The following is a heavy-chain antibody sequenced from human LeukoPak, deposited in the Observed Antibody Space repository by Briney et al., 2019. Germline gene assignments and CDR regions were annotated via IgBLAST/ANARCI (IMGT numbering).Heavy chain of an antibody. Sequence: ASVKVSCKASGYTFTSYGISWVRQAPGQGLEWMGWISACNGNTNYAQKLQGRVTMTTDTSTSTAYMELRSLRSDDTAVYYCARAPAHYYDSSDHYYVGESYFDYWGQGTLVTVSS. V-gene: IGHV1-18*01. J-gene: IGHJ4*02. D-gene: IGHD3-22*01. CDR3: ARAPAHYYDSSDHYYVGESYFDY. CDR1: GYTFTSYG. CDR2: ISACNGNT.